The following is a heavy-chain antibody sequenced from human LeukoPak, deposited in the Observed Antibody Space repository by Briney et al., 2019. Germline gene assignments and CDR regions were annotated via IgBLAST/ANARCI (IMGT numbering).Heavy chain of an antibody. CDR1: GGSISSHY. CDR3: ARVPRSYYYYYYMDV. Sequence: WETLSLTCTVSGGSISSHYWSWIRQPPGKGLEWIAYIYYSGSTNYSPSLRSRVTMSIDTSNNQFSLKLSSVTAADTAVYYCARVPRSYYYYYYMDVWGKGTTVTVSS. CDR2: IYYSGST. J-gene: IGHJ6*03. V-gene: IGHV4-59*11.